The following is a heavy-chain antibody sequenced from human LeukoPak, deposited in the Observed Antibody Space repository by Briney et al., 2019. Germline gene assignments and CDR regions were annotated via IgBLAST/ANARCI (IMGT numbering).Heavy chain of an antibody. V-gene: IGHV1-8*01. CDR1: GYTFTDYD. CDR2: IHPRSGYS. J-gene: IGHJ5*02. Sequence: ASVKVSCKTSGYTFTDYDVNWVRQAPGQGLAWMGYIHPRSGYSESAQRFQGSLSMTRDVSTDTAYMELSTLTSDDTAVYYCARVTSGMRYNWFDPWGQGTLIIVSS. D-gene: IGHD2-2*01. CDR3: ARVTSGMRYNWFDP.